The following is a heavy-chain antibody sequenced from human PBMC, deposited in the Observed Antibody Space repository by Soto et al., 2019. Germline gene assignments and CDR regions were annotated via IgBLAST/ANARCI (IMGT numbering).Heavy chain of an antibody. CDR2: INAGNGNT. Sequence: QVQLVQSGAEVKKPGASVKVSCKASGYTFTSYAMHWVRQAPGQRLEWMGWINAGNGNTKYSQKFQGRVTITRDTSASTAYMELSSLRSEDTAVYYCARDPEFIAVAGDDAFDIWGQGTMVTVSS. CDR3: ARDPEFIAVAGDDAFDI. D-gene: IGHD6-19*01. V-gene: IGHV1-3*01. J-gene: IGHJ3*02. CDR1: GYTFTSYA.